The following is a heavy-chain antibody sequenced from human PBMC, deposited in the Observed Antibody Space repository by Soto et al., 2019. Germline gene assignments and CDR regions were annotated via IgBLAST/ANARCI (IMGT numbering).Heavy chain of an antibody. D-gene: IGHD2-15*01. Sequence: PGGSLRLSCAASGFTFDDSAMHWVRQTPGKGLEWVSGISWNSGSIGYADSVKGRFTISRDNAKNSLYLQMNSLRSEDTALYYCAKDLSGAIVASFDYWGQGTLVTVSS. CDR2: ISWNSGSI. CDR3: AKDLSGAIVASFDY. CDR1: GFTFDDSA. J-gene: IGHJ4*02. V-gene: IGHV3-9*01.